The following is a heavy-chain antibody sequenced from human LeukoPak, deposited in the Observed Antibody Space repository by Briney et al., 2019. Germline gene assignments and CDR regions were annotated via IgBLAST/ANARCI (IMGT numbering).Heavy chain of an antibody. CDR3: ARVYCGGDCTDAFDI. CDR2: INPNSGGT. V-gene: IGHV1-2*02. CDR1: RYTFTDYY. Sequence: ASVKVSCKASRYTFTDYYMHWVRQAPGQGLEWMGWINPNSGGTNYAQKFQGRVTMTRDTSISTAYMELSRLRSDDTAVYYCARVYCGGDCTDAFDIWGQGTMVTVSS. J-gene: IGHJ3*02. D-gene: IGHD2-21*02.